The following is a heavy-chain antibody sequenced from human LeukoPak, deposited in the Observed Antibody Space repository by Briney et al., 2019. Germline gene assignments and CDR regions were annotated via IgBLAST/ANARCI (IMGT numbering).Heavy chain of an antibody. Sequence: GESLKISCKGSGYSFTSYWIGWVRQMPGKGLERMGIIYPGDSDTRYSPSFQGQVTISADKSISTAYLQWSSLKASDTAMYYCARHYTRDGYNTREIDYWGQGTLVTVSS. CDR3: ARHYTRDGYNTREIDY. CDR2: IYPGDSDT. D-gene: IGHD5-24*01. CDR1: GYSFTSYW. J-gene: IGHJ4*02. V-gene: IGHV5-51*01.